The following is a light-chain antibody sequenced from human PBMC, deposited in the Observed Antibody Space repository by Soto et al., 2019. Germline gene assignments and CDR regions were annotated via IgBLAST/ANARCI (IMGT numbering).Light chain of an antibody. CDR2: DVN. V-gene: IGLV2-11*01. Sequence: QSVLTQPRSVSGSPGQSVTISCTGTSSGLGAYNSVSWHQQHPGRAPELMIYDVNKRPSGVADRFSGSKSGNTASLTISGLQAEDEADYYCCSYAGNSYVFGTGTKVTVL. J-gene: IGLJ1*01. CDR1: SSGLGAYNS. CDR3: CSYAGNSYV.